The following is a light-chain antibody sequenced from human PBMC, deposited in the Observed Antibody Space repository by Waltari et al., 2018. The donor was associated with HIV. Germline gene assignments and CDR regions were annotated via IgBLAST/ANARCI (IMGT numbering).Light chain of an antibody. Sequence: SYVLTQPPSVSVAPGKTARITCGGNNIGSKSVHWYQQKPGQAPVLVIYYDSDRPAGSHDRFFGCNSGNTATLTFRRFEAGGEADYYCQVWDSSRDHVVFGGGTKLTVL. CDR2: YDS. CDR3: QVWDSSRDHVV. CDR1: NIGSKS. V-gene: IGLV3-21*04. J-gene: IGLJ2*01.